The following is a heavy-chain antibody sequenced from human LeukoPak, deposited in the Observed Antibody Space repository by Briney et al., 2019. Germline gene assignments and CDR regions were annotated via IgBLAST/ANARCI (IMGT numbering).Heavy chain of an antibody. D-gene: IGHD6-19*01. V-gene: IGHV3-48*04. CDR1: GFTFSRYS. CDR3: ASIDSGWYLGY. J-gene: IGHJ4*02. Sequence: GGSLRLSCAASGFTFSRYSMNGVRQAPGKGREGVSYISSSSSTIYYAASAKARFTISRDNAKNSLYLQMSSLTAEDTAVYYCASIDSGWYLGYWGQGTLVTVSS. CDR2: ISSSSSTI.